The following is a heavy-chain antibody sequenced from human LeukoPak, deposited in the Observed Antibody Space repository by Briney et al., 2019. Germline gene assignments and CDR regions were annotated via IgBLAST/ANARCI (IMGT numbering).Heavy chain of an antibody. J-gene: IGHJ6*02. CDR2: IYYSGST. V-gene: IGHV4-59*08. CDR1: GGSISSYY. Sequence: SETLSLTCTVSGGSISSYYWSWIRQPPGKGLEWIGYIYYSGSTNYNPSLKSRVTISADTSKTHFSLKLSSVTAADTAVYYCARLSAEYYDFWSGENYYYGMDVWGQGTTVTVSS. D-gene: IGHD3-3*01. CDR3: ARLSAEYYDFWSGENYYYGMDV.